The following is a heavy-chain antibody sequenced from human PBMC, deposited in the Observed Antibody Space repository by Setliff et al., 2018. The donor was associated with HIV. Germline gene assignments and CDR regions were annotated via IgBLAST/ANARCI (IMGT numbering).Heavy chain of an antibody. CDR1: GGSNSSTNHY. V-gene: IGHV4-39*01. CDR2: IYDFGIT. CDR3: ARSPSPRRMVRGGWFDT. Sequence: PSETLSLTCTVAGGSNSSTNHYWGWIRQPPGKGLEWIGHIYDFGITNYNPSLKSRVTISVDTSKNQFSLKLTSVTAPDTATYHCARSPSPRRMVRGGWFDTWGQGTLVTVSS. J-gene: IGHJ5*02. D-gene: IGHD3-16*01.